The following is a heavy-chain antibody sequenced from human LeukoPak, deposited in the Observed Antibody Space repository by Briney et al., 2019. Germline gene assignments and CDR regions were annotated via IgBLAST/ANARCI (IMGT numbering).Heavy chain of an antibody. CDR3: ARGRWELRGGHFDY. CDR1: GDIFSNYP. CDR2: IIPIFGTV. V-gene: IGHV1-69*06. D-gene: IGHD1-26*01. J-gene: IGHJ4*02. Sequence: ASVKVSCKASGDIFSNYPITWVRQAPGQGLEWMGRIIPIFGTVNYAQKFQGRVTIIADKSTSTAYMELSSLRSEDTAVYYCARGRWELRGGHFDYWGQGTLVTVSS.